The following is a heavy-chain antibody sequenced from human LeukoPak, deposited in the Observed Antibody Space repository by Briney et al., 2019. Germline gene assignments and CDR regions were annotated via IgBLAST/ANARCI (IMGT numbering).Heavy chain of an antibody. Sequence: PGGSLRLSCAASGFTFSSYWMHWVRQAPGKGLVRVSRINSDGSSTSYADSVKGRFTISRDNAKNTLYLQMNSLRAEDTAVYYCARDLRGDLYYYDSSGYQPLDYWGQGTLVTVSS. CDR1: GFTFSSYW. CDR3: ARDLRGDLYYYDSSGYQPLDY. D-gene: IGHD3-22*01. CDR2: INSDGSST. V-gene: IGHV3-74*01. J-gene: IGHJ4*02.